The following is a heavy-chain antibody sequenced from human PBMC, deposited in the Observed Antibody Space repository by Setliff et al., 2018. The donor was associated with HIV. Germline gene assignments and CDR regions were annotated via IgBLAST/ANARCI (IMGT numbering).Heavy chain of an antibody. CDR2: IHYNERT. D-gene: IGHD3-16*02. CDR3: ATADFPPPSYIWESYRSGAFDI. J-gene: IGHJ3*02. V-gene: IGHV4-39*01. Sequence: SETLSLTCTVSGGSASNSRYYWAWIRQPPGKGLEYIGSIHYNERTYYNPSLKSRVAISIDTSKNQFSLNLTSVAAADTAVHYCATADFPPPSYIWESYRSGAFDIWGQGTMVTVSS. CDR1: GGSASNSRYY.